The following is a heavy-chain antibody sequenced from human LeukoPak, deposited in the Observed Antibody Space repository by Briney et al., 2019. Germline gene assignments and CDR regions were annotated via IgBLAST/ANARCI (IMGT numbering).Heavy chain of an antibody. CDR2: IIPMFGIA. V-gene: IGHV1-69*13. CDR1: GGTFSRYA. CDR3: AREGRYSSSHDS. Sequence: ASVKVSCKAPGGTFSRYAISWVRQAPGRGLEWMGGIIPMFGIANYAQKFQGRVTITADESTSTAYMELSRLRSDDTAVYYCAREGRYSSSHDSWGQGTLVTVSS. J-gene: IGHJ4*02. D-gene: IGHD6-6*01.